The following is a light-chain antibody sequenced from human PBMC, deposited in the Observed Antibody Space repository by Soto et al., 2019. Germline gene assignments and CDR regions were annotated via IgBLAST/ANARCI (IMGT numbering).Light chain of an antibody. CDR3: QQSYSTPPT. CDR1: QSMGRN. Sequence: DIQMTQSPASLSASVGDRVTISCRACQSMGRNVNWYQQKPGKATTRRIFASSSLQSGGPSRFSSSGSGTEFILTISSLQPEDFATYYCQQSYSTPPTFGQGTKV. J-gene: IGKJ1*01. V-gene: IGKV1-39*01. CDR2: ASS.